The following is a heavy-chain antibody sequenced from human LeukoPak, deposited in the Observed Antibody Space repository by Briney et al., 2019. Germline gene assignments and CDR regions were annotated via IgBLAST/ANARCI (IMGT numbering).Heavy chain of an antibody. CDR2: ISAYNGNT. CDR3: ARSRDYWYFDL. CDR1: GYTFTGYY. Sequence: ASVKVSCKASGYTFTGYYMHWVRQAPGQGLEWMGWISAYNGNTNYAQKLQGRVTMTTDTSTSTAYMELRSLRSDDTAVYYCARSRDYWYFDLWGRGTLVTVSS. J-gene: IGHJ2*01. D-gene: IGHD5-24*01. V-gene: IGHV1-18*04.